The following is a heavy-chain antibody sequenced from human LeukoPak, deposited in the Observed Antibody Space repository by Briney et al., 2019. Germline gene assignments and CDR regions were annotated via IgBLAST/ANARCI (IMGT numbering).Heavy chain of an antibody. V-gene: IGHV1-69*13. Sequence: GASVKVSCKASGGTFSSYAISWVRQAPGQGLEWMGGIIPIFGTANYAQKFQGRVTITADESTSTSYMELSSLRSEDTAVYYCATGSDIVVVPAGAFDIWGQGTMVTVSS. J-gene: IGHJ3*02. CDR3: ATGSDIVVVPAGAFDI. D-gene: IGHD2-2*01. CDR1: GGTFSSYA. CDR2: IIPIFGTA.